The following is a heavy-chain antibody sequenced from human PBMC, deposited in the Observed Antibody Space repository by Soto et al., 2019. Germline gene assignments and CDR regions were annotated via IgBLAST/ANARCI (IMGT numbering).Heavy chain of an antibody. CDR3: ARDPSYYSSGYYQGSWLAP. CDR2: IIPFFGTT. J-gene: IGHJ5*02. CDR1: AGTFASYA. Sequence: SVKVSCKASAGTFASYAITWVREAPGQGLEWMGGIIPFFGTTNYAPKFQGRVTITADESTSTAYMELSSLISEDTAVYYCARDPSYYSSGYYQGSWLAPWGQGTLVTVSA. V-gene: IGHV1-69*13. D-gene: IGHD3-22*01.